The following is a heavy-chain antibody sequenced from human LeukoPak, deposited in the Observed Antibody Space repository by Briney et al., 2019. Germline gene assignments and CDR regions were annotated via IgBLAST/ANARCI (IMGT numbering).Heavy chain of an antibody. CDR3: AREPQGDSSGYDAFDI. D-gene: IGHD3-22*01. V-gene: IGHV3-66*01. Sequence: GGSLRLSCAASGFTVSSNYMTWVRQAPGKGLEWVSVIYSGGSTYSADSVKGRFTLSRDNSKNTLFLQMNSLRAEATAVYYCAREPQGDSSGYDAFDIWGQGTMVTVSS. J-gene: IGHJ3*02. CDR2: IYSGGST. CDR1: GFTVSSNY.